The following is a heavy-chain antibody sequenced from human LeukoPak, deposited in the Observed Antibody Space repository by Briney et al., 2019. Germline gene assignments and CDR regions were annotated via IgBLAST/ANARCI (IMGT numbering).Heavy chain of an antibody. Sequence: GASVKVSCEASGYTFTSYGISWVRQAPGQGLEWTGWISAYNGNTNYAQKLQGRVTMTTDTSTSTAYMELRSLRSDDTAVYYCARVENCGGDCSVFDYWGQGTLVTVSS. D-gene: IGHD2-21*01. CDR3: ARVENCGGDCSVFDY. CDR2: ISAYNGNT. V-gene: IGHV1-18*01. J-gene: IGHJ4*02. CDR1: GYTFTSYG.